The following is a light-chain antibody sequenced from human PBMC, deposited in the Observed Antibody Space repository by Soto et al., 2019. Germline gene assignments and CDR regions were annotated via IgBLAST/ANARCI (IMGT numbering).Light chain of an antibody. CDR2: DAF. CDR1: QSASSY. CDR3: QQHSHWPP. Sequence: PGEGATLSCRASQSASSYLAWNQQKPGQTPRLLIYDAFNRATGIPGGGSGTDFTLTISGLEPEDFAVYFCQQHSHWPPFGQGTKLEIK. V-gene: IGKV3-11*01. J-gene: IGKJ2*01.